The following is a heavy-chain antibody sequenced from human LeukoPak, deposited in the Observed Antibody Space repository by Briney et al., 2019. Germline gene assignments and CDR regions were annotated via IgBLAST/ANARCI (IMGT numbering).Heavy chain of an antibody. Sequence: SETLSLTCTVSGGSISSGGYYWSWIRQHPGKGLEWIGYIYYSGSTYYNPSLKSRVTISVDTSKNQFSLKLSSVTAADTAVYYCAREENGDYVRYWGQGTLVTVSS. CDR2: IYYSGST. J-gene: IGHJ4*02. V-gene: IGHV4-31*03. CDR3: AREENGDYVRY. CDR1: GGSISSGGYY. D-gene: IGHD4-17*01.